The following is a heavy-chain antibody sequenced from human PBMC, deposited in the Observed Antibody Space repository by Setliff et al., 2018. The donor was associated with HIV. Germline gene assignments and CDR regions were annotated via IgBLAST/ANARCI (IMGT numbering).Heavy chain of an antibody. CDR1: GYTFSTYG. CDR2: ISAYNGNT. D-gene: IGHD2-2*01. CDR3: ARDRGVYCISSSCYAPVDAFDI. J-gene: IGHJ3*02. Sequence: ASVKVSCKASGYTFSTYGISWVRQAPGQGLEWMGWISAYNGNTNYAQKLQGRVTVTTDTSTSTAYMELGSLRSDDTAVYYCARDRGVYCISSSCYAPVDAFDIWGQGTMVTVSS. V-gene: IGHV1-18*01.